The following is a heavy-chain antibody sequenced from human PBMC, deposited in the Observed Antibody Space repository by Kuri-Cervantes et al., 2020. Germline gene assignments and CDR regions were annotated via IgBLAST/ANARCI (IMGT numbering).Heavy chain of an antibody. CDR2: INHSGST. CDR3: ARGGAYSYGVVDP. D-gene: IGHD2-21*01. V-gene: IGHV4-34*01. J-gene: IGHJ5*02. CDR1: GGSFSGYY. Sequence: GSLRLSCAVYGGSFSGYYWSWIRQPPGKGLEWIGEINHSGSTNYNPSLKSRVSISVEPAKNQFSLNLSSVTAADTAVYYCARGGAYSYGVVDPWGQGTLVTVSS.